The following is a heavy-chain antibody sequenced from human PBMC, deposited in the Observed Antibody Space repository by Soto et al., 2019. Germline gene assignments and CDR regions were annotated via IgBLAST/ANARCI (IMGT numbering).Heavy chain of an antibody. V-gene: IGHV3-30*18. D-gene: IGHD3-10*01. CDR1: GFTFSSYC. CDR3: AKDTLWFGESHYFDY. CDR2: ISYDGSNK. Sequence: QVQLVESGGGVVQPGRSLRLSCAASGFTFSSYCMHWVRQAPGKGLEWVAVISYDGSNKYYADSVKGRFTISRDNSKNTLYMQMNSLRAEDTAVYYCAKDTLWFGESHYFDYWGQGTLVTVSS. J-gene: IGHJ4*02.